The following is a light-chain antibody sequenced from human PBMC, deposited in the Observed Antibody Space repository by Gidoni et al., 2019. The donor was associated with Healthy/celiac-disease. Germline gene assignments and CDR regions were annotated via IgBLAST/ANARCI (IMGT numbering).Light chain of an antibody. CDR2: DVS. Sequence: QSALTQPRSVSGSHGQAVTITCIGTSSDVGSYNYVSWYQQHPGTAPKLMIYDVSKRPSGVPDRFSGSKSGNTASLTISGLQAEDEADYYSCSYAGSYTPLYVFGTGTKVTVL. CDR3: CSYAGSYTPLYV. V-gene: IGLV2-11*01. CDR1: SSDVGSYNY. J-gene: IGLJ1*01.